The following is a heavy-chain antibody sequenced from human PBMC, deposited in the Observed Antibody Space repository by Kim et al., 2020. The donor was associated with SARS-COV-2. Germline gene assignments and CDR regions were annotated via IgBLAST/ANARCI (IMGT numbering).Heavy chain of an antibody. CDR1: GFTFSSYA. CDR3: AKRVVVAVTRFFDY. CDR2: ISGSGGST. D-gene: IGHD2-15*01. V-gene: IGHV3-23*01. J-gene: IGHJ4*02. Sequence: GGSLRLSCAASGFTFSSYAMSWVRQAPGKGLEWVSGISGSGGSTYYADSVRGRFTISRDNSKNTLYLQMNSLRAEDTAVYYCAKRVVVAVTRFFDYWGQGTLVTVSS.